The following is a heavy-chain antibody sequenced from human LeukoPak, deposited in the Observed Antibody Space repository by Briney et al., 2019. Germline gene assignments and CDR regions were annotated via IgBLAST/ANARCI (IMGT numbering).Heavy chain of an antibody. CDR1: GFTFSSYD. D-gene: IGHD3-10*01. J-gene: IGHJ4*02. CDR3: ARAFTMVRGVIPYFDY. V-gene: IGHV3-13*01. Sequence: TGGSLRLSCAASGFTFSSYDMHWVRQATGKGLEWVSATGTAGDTYYPGSVKGRFTISRENAKNSLYLQMNSLRAGDTAVYYCARAFTMVRGVIPYFDYWGQGTLVTVSS. CDR2: TGTAGDT.